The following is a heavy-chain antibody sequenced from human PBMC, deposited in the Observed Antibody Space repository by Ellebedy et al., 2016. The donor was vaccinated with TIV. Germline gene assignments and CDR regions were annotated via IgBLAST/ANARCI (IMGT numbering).Heavy chain of an antibody. Sequence: GESLKISCAVSGFTVSSNYMNWVRQAPGKGLEWVSYSSSSSSTIYYADSVKGRFTISRDNAKNSLYLQMNSLRAEDTAVFYCARDTLQYSSSWYGLTMIVGATSLDYWGQGTLVTVSS. J-gene: IGHJ4*02. CDR2: SSSSSSTI. D-gene: IGHD6-13*01. V-gene: IGHV3-48*01. CDR3: ARDTLQYSSSWYGLTMIVGATSLDY. CDR1: GFTVSSNY.